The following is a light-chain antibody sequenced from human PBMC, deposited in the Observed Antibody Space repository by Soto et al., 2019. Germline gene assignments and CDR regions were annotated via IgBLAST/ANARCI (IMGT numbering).Light chain of an antibody. CDR1: QSISSY. V-gene: IGKV1-39*01. CDR3: QQSYSTPQT. Sequence: DIQMTQSPSSLSASVGDRVTITCRASQSISSYLNWYQQKPGKAPKLLIYAASSLQSGVPSRFSGSGSGTDFTLTISSLQTEDFATDYGQQSYSTPQTFGQGTKVEIK. CDR2: AAS. J-gene: IGKJ1*01.